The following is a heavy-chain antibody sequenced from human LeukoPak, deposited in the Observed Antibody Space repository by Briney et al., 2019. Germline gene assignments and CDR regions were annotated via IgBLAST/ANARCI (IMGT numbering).Heavy chain of an antibody. CDR1: GFTLSSNY. Sequence: GGSLRLSCAASGFTLSSNYMSWVRQAPGKGRGWVSVIYSGGSTYYPDPGKGRFTISRDNSKNTLYLQMNSLRAEDTAVYYCARDKYVWGSYRYFDYWGRGTLVTVSS. CDR3: ARDKYVWGSYRYFDY. V-gene: IGHV3-66*02. J-gene: IGHJ4*02. CDR2: IYSGGST. D-gene: IGHD3-16*02.